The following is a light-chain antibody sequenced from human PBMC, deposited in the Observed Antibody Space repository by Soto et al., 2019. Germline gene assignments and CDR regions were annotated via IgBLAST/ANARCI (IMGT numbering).Light chain of an antibody. J-gene: IGLJ3*02. Sequence: QSALTQPASVSGSPGQSITISCTGTSSDVGNYNYVSWYQQYPGKAPKVMIYDVSNRPSGVSNRFSGSKSGNTASLTIAGLQAEDEADYYCNSYTSSFTWVFGGGTQLTVL. CDR2: DVS. CDR3: NSYTSSFTWV. CDR1: SSDVGNYNY. V-gene: IGLV2-14*01.